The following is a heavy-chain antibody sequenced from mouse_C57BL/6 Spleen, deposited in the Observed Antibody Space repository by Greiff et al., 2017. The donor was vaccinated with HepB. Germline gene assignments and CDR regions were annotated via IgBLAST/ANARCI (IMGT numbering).Heavy chain of an antibody. V-gene: IGHV1-82*01. CDR1: GYAFSSSW. CDR3: AIDSSGLFDY. J-gene: IGHJ2*01. CDR2: IYPGDGDT. D-gene: IGHD3-2*02. Sequence: VQLQQSGPELVKPGASVKISCKASGYAFSSSWMNWVKQRPGKGLEWIGRIYPGDGDTNYNGKFKGKATLTADKSSSTAYMQLSSLTSEDSAVYFCAIDSSGLFDYWGQGTTLTVSS.